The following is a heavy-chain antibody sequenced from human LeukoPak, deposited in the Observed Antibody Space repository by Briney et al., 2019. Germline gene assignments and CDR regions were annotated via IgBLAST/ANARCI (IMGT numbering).Heavy chain of an antibody. J-gene: IGHJ4*02. V-gene: IGHV3-23*01. CDR2: ISGSGSGGST. D-gene: IGHD3-16*02. Sequence: GGSLRLSCAASGFTFDDYAMHWVRQAPGKGLEWVSSISGSGSGGSTYYADSVKGRFTISRDNSKNTLYLQMNSLRAEDTAVYYCAKAAYYDYVWGSYRYTTTKPYFDYWGQGTLVTVSS. CDR3: AKAAYYDYVWGSYRYTTTKPYFDY. CDR1: GFTFDDYA.